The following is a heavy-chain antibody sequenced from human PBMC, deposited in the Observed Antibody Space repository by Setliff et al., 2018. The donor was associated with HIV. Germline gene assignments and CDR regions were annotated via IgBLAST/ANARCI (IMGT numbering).Heavy chain of an antibody. CDR2: ISSGGGFI. CDR3: AKDGISGGAYPPYYFDY. CDR1: GFTFSKYT. Sequence: GGSLRLSCAASGFTFSKYTVNWVRQAPGKGLEWVSSISSGGGFIYYADSVKGRFTIARDNAKDSLYLQMNGLRVEDTAVYYCAKDGISGGAYPPYYFDYWGQGTLVTVSS. V-gene: IGHV3-21*04. D-gene: IGHD2-15*01. J-gene: IGHJ4*02.